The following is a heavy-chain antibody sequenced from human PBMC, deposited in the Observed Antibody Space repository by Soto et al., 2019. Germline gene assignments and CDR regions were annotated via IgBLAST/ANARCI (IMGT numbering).Heavy chain of an antibody. D-gene: IGHD3-22*01. J-gene: IGHJ4*02. V-gene: IGHV3-23*01. CDR1: GFTFSTYA. Sequence: ELQLLESGGGLEQPGGSLRLSCAASGFTFSTYAMSWVRQAPGKGLERVSGISGSGGSTFYADSVKGRFTISRDNSKKPPYLQMNSLRAEDTGVYFCARDAPQHSYDRRAYVNTRSYYFDYWGQGTLVTVSS. CDR3: ARDAPQHSYDRRAYVNTRSYYFDY. CDR2: ISGSGGST.